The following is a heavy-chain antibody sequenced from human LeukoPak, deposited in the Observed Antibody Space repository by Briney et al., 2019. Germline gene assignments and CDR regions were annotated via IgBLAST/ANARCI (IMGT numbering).Heavy chain of an antibody. CDR1: GFNFNNFA. Sequence: GGSLRLSCAASGFNFNNFAMSWVRQAPGKGLEWLSAMTGPADTTYYAESVKGRFTISRDYSKSMVFLQMNSPRVEDTAIYYCAKGAEIDHWGQGTLVTVSS. V-gene: IGHV3-23*01. CDR2: MTGPADTT. CDR3: AKGAEIDH. J-gene: IGHJ4*02.